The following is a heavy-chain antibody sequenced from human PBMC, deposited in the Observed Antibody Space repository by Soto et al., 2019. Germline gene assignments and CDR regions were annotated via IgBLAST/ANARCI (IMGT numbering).Heavy chain of an antibody. J-gene: IGHJ5*02. CDR2: IEGSGATT. V-gene: IGHV3-23*01. Sequence: EFQVSQSGGNLAQPGGSLRLSCAASGFIFSTTDMSWVRQAPGKGLEWVSTIEGSGATTYYADSVKGRFTISRGNSKNTVYLHMDSLTADDTAVYYCAKNSGWFNTWGQGTLVTVSS. CDR1: GFIFSTTD. CDR3: AKNSGWFNT. D-gene: IGHD3-10*01.